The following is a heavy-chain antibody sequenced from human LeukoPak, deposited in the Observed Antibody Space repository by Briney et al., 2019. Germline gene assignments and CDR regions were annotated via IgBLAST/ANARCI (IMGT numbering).Heavy chain of an antibody. J-gene: IGHJ4*02. CDR2: INPSGGST. CDR3: ARTRGYYFDY. V-gene: IGHV1-46*01. CDR1: GYSFTNYY. Sequence: ASVKVSCMVSGYSFTNYYMHWVRQAPGQGLEWMGMINPSGGSTTYAQKFQGRVTMTRDMSTSTVYMELSSLTSEDTAVYYCARTRGYYFDYWGQGTLVTVSS.